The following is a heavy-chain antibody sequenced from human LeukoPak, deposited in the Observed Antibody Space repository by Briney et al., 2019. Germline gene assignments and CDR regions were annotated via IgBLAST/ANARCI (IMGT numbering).Heavy chain of an antibody. D-gene: IGHD6-19*01. CDR3: ARDPGYSSGWAPRNWFDP. V-gene: IGHV4-59*01. CDR1: GGSISSYY. CDR2: IYYSGST. Sequence: SETLSLTCTVSGGSISSYYWSWIRQPPGKGLEWIGYIYYSGSTNYNPSLKSRVTISVDTSKNQFSLKLSSVTAADTAVYYCARDPGYSSGWAPRNWFDPWGQGTLVTVSS. J-gene: IGHJ5*02.